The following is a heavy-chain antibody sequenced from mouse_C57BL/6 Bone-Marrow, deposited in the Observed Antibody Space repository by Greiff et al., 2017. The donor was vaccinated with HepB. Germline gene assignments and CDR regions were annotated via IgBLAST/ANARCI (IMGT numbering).Heavy chain of an antibody. CDR2: IYPGSGNT. Sequence: QVQLQQSGPELVKPGASVKISCKASGYTFTDYYINWVKQRPGQGLEWIGWIYPGSGNTKYNEKFKGKATLTVDTSSSPAYMQLSSLTSEDSAVYVCARPSLLLRPSYAMDYWGQGTSVTVSS. CDR1: GYTFTDYY. J-gene: IGHJ4*01. V-gene: IGHV1-84*01. D-gene: IGHD1-1*01. CDR3: ARPSLLLRPSYAMDY.